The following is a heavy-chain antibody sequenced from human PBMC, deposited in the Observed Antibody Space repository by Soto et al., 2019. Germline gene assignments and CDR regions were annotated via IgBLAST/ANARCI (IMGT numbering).Heavy chain of an antibody. J-gene: IGHJ6*02. D-gene: IGHD6-13*01. CDR3: AKDGAALYYYYGMDV. CDR2: ISGSGGST. CDR1: GFTFSSYA. Sequence: GGSLRLSCAASGFTFSSYAMSWVRQAPGKGLEWVSAISGSGGSTYYADSVKGRFTISRDNSKNTLYLQMNSLRAEDTAVYYCAKDGAALYYYYGMDVWGQGTTVTVSS. V-gene: IGHV3-23*01.